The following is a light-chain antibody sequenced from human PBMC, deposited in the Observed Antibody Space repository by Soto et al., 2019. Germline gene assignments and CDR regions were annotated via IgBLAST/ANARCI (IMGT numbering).Light chain of an antibody. CDR2: AAS. Sequence: DVLIRQAPSSVSASVGDRGTITCWASQGISNYLAWYQQKPGKVPKLLIYAASILQSGVPSRFSGSGSGTDFTLTISSLQPEDVATYYCQKYNSAPRTFGGGTKVEIK. J-gene: IGKJ4*01. V-gene: IGKV1-27*01. CDR3: QKYNSAPRT. CDR1: QGISNY.